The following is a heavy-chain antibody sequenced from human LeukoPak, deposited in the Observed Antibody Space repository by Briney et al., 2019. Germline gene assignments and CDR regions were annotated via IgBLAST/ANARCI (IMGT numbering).Heavy chain of an antibody. V-gene: IGHV3-7*01. D-gene: IGHD6-19*01. CDR3: ARETPDSSGWD. CDR1: GYSISSGYY. CDR2: IKQDGSHK. J-gene: IGHJ4*02. Sequence: ETLSLTCTVSGYSISSGYYWGWIRQPPGKGLEWVANIKQDGSHKNYVDSVKGRFTISRDNAKNSLYLQMNSLRVEDTAVYYCARETPDSSGWDWGQGTLVTVSS.